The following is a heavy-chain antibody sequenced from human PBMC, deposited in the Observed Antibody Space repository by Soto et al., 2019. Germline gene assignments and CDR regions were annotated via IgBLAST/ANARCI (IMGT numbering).Heavy chain of an antibody. CDR1: GFTFSSYG. CDR2: ISYDGSNK. CDR3: AKDGAGSGSYYNYYYYGMDV. D-gene: IGHD3-10*01. V-gene: IGHV3-30*18. J-gene: IGHJ6*02. Sequence: GGSLILSCAASGFTFSSYGMHWVRQAPGKGLEWVAVISYDGSNKYYADSVKGRFTISRDNSKNTLYLQMNSLRAEDTAVYYCAKDGAGSGSYYNYYYYGMDVWGQGTTVTVSS.